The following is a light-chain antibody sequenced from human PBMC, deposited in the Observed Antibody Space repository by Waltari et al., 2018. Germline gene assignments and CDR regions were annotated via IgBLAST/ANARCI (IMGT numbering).Light chain of an antibody. V-gene: IGKV4-1*01. Sequence: DIVMTQSPDSLAVSLGERATINCKSSQSLLYSSNNKNYLGWYQQKPGPPPKLLVYWASSRESGVPDRFSGSGSRTDFTLTISSLQAEDVALYYCQQYYSTPWTFGQGTRVEIK. J-gene: IGKJ1*01. CDR3: QQYYSTPWT. CDR2: WAS. CDR1: QSLLYSSNNKNY.